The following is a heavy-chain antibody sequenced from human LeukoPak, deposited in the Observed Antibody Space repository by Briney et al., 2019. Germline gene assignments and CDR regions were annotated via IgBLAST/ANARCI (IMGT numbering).Heavy chain of an antibody. J-gene: IGHJ4*02. D-gene: IGHD3-3*01. CDR1: GFTFSSYG. CDR3: AKDPRITIFGVVIKDLLYFDY. Sequence: GRSLRLSCAASGFTFSSYGMHWVRQAPGKGLEWVAVISYDGSNKYYADSVKGRFTISRDNSKNTLYLQMNSLRAEDTAVYYCAKDPRITIFGVVIKDLLYFDYWGQGTLVTVSS. V-gene: IGHV3-30*18. CDR2: ISYDGSNK.